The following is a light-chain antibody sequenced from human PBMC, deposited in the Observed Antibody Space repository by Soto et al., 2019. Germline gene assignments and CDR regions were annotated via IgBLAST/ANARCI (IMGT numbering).Light chain of an antibody. CDR3: QQYGSSTRT. Sequence: ETLMTQSPANLSLSPGETATLSCRARQSISTNLAWYQQKLGQAPRLLIYGASSRATGIPDRFSGSGSGTDFTLTISRLENEDFAVYYCQQYGSSTRTFGQGTKVDIK. V-gene: IGKV3-20*01. CDR2: GAS. CDR1: QSISTN. J-gene: IGKJ1*01.